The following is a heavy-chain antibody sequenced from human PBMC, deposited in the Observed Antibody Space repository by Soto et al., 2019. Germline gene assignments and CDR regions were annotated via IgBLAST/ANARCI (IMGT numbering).Heavy chain of an antibody. CDR1: GFTVSSNY. V-gene: IGHV3-66*01. CDR3: AREISVAVAGTGYYYYYGMDV. Sequence: GGSLRLSCAASGFTVSSNYMSWVRQPPGKGLEWVSVIYSGGSTYYADSVKGRSTISRDNSKNTLYLQMNSLRAEDTAVYYCAREISVAVAGTGYYYYYGMDVWGQGTTVTVSS. J-gene: IGHJ6*02. CDR2: IYSGGST. D-gene: IGHD6-19*01.